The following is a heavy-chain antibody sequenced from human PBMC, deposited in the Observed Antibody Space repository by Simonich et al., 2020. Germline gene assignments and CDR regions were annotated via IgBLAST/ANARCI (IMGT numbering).Heavy chain of an antibody. J-gene: IGHJ5*02. Sequence: QVQLVESGGGVVQPGRSLRLSCAASGFTFSSYAMHWVRQAPGKGLKGVAVIWYDGSNKYYADSVKGRFTISRDNSKNTLYLQMNSLRAEDTAVYYCARDVKVNWFNPWGQGTLVTVSS. CDR2: IWYDGSNK. V-gene: IGHV3-30*07. CDR3: ARDVKVNWFNP. CDR1: GFTFSSYA.